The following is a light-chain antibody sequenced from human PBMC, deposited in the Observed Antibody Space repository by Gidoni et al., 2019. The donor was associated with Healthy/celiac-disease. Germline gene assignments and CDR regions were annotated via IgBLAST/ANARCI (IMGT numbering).Light chain of an antibody. CDR2: DAS. Sequence: EIVLPQSPAPLALSPGERATLSCRASQSVSSYLAWYQQKPGQAPRLLIYDASNRATGIPARFSGSGSGTDFTLTISSLEPEDFAVYYCQQRSNSWTFGQGTKVEIK. J-gene: IGKJ1*01. CDR3: QQRSNSWT. V-gene: IGKV3-11*01. CDR1: QSVSSY.